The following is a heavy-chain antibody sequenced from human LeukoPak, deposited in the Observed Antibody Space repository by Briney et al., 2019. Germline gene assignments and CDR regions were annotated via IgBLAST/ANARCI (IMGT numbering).Heavy chain of an antibody. D-gene: IGHD6-13*01. J-gene: IGHJ5*02. CDR1: GYTFTGHY. CDR2: INPNSGGT. V-gene: IGHV1-2*02. CDR3: ARAPLYPGSSWYVGWFDP. Sequence: GASVKVSCKASGYTFTGHYMHWVRQAPGQGLEWMGWINPNSGGTNYAQKFQGRVTMTRDTSISTAYMELSRLRSDDTAVYYCARAPLYPGSSWYVGWFDPWGQGTLVTVSS.